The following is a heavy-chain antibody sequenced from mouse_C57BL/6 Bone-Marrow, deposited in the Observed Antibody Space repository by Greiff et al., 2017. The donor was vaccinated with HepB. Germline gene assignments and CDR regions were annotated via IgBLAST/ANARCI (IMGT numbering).Heavy chain of an antibody. CDR2: ISDGGSYT. J-gene: IGHJ3*01. Sequence: EVKLVESGGGLVKPGGSLKLSCAASGFTFSSYAMSWVRQTPEKRLEWVATISDGGSYTYYPDNVKGRFTISRDNAKNNLYLQMSHLKSEDTAMYYCARDRYYGSSPAWFAYWGQGTLVTVSA. CDR3: ARDRYYGSSPAWFAY. V-gene: IGHV5-4*01. CDR1: GFTFSSYA. D-gene: IGHD1-1*01.